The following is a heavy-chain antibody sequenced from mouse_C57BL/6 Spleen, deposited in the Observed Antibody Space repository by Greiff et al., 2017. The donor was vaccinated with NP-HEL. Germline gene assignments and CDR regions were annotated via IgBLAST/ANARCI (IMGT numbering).Heavy chain of an antibody. Sequence: QVQLKQPGAELVKPGASVKLSCKASGYTFTSYWMHWVKQRPGRGLEWIGRIDPNSGGTKYNEKFKSKATLTVDKPSSTAYMQLSSLTSEDSAVYYCARHSSNLYYYAMDYWGQGTSVTVSS. D-gene: IGHD2-5*01. J-gene: IGHJ4*01. V-gene: IGHV1-72*01. CDR2: IDPNSGGT. CDR1: GYTFTSYW. CDR3: ARHSSNLYYYAMDY.